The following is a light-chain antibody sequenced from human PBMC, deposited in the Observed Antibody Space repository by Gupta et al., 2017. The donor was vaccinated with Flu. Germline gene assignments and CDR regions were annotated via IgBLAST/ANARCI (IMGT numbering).Light chain of an antibody. J-gene: IGKJ1*01. Sequence: ERATLSCRASQSVPNDYLAWYQQKPGQTPVLLIYGASRKAPGSPDRFTGSGSGTDFTLNINGVEPEDFAVYSCHQYGNSPLTFGQGTRVDI. CDR1: QSVPNDY. CDR3: HQYGNSPLT. V-gene: IGKV3-20*01. CDR2: GAS.